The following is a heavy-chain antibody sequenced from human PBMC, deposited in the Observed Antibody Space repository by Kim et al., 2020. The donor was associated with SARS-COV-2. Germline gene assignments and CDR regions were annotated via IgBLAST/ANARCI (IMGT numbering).Heavy chain of an antibody. CDR2: IFYSGNT. D-gene: IGHD3-10*01. CDR1: GGSINSSSFY. Sequence: SETLSLTCTVSGGSINSSSFYWGWIRQPPGKGLEWIGSIFYSGNTYYNTSLKSRVTISVDTSKDQFSLKLTSVTAADTAVYYCARDHYGSGSYGWFDPWG. CDR3: ARDHYGSGSYGWFDP. J-gene: IGHJ5*02. V-gene: IGHV4-39*07.